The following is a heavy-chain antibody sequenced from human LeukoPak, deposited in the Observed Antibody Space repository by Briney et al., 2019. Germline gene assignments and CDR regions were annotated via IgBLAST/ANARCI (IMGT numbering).Heavy chain of an antibody. Sequence: LGESLKISCKGSGYSFTAYWIAWVRQMPGGGLEWMGIIYPADSDKGYSPSFQGQVTISADKSTSTAYLQWSSLKATDTAIYYCVKGVSGTYFGMDVWGQGTTVTVS. CDR2: IYPADSDK. V-gene: IGHV5-51*01. CDR1: GYSFTAYW. J-gene: IGHJ6*02. CDR3: VKGVSGTYFGMDV. D-gene: IGHD3-10*01.